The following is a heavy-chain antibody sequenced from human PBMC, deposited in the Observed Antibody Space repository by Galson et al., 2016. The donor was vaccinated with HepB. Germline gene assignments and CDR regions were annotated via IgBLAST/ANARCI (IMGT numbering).Heavy chain of an antibody. Sequence: SLRLSCAASGFTFSSYWMVWVRQAPGEGLEWVALVWFDGSKKFYADSVKGRFTISRDNAKNTLFLQMNSLRVEDSAVYYCARAPETGYDFWSGYADFWGQGNLVTVSS. CDR2: VWFDGSKK. CDR3: ARAPETGYDFWSGYADF. V-gene: IGHV3-33*08. CDR1: GFTFSSYW. J-gene: IGHJ4*02. D-gene: IGHD3-3*01.